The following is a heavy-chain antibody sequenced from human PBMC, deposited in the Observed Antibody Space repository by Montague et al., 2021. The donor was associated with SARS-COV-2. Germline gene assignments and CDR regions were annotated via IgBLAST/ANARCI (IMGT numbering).Heavy chain of an antibody. J-gene: IGHJ5*02. CDR1: GGSISSGSYY. V-gene: IGHV4-39*01. CDR3: ARQGDQLLLEYWFDP. Sequence: SETLSLTCTVSGGSISSGSYYWGWIRQPPGKGLEWIGSIYYSGSTXYKPSLKSRVTISVDTSKNQFSLKLSSVTAADTAVYYCARQGDQLLLEYWFDPWGQGTLVTVSS. D-gene: IGHD2-2*01. CDR2: IYYSGST.